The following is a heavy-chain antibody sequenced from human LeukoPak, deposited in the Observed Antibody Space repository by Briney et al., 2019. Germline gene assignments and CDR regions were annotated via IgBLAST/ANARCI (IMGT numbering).Heavy chain of an antibody. Sequence: GGSLRLSCDASGFRFSAYGMSWVRQAPGKGLEWVSAISGSGGSTYYADSVKGRFTISRDNSKNTLYLQMNSLRAEDTAVYYCAKDLHQWELLPFDYWGQGTLVTVSS. D-gene: IGHD1-26*01. CDR1: GFRFSAYG. J-gene: IGHJ4*02. V-gene: IGHV3-23*01. CDR3: AKDLHQWELLPFDY. CDR2: ISGSGGST.